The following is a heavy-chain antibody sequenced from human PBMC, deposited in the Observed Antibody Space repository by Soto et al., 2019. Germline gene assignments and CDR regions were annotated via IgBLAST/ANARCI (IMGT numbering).Heavy chain of an antibody. V-gene: IGHV4-39*01. CDR3: ARHTPAISISDH. D-gene: IGHD2-15*01. J-gene: IGHJ4*02. CDR1: GGSISSSSYY. Sequence: QLQLQESGPGLVKPSETLSLTCTVSGGSISSSSYYWGWIRQPPGKGLEWIGSIYYSGSTYYNPSLERRVTISVDTSKNQFPLKLSSVTAADTAVYYCARHTPAISISDHWGQGTLVTVSS. CDR2: IYYSGST.